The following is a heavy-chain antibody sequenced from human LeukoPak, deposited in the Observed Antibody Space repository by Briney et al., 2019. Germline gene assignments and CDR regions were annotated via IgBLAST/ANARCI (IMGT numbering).Heavy chain of an antibody. CDR2: INHSGST. CDR3: ARETALYCSSTSCYAFDI. D-gene: IGHD2-2*01. V-gene: IGHV4-34*01. Sequence: SETLSLTCTVSGGSISSYYWSWIRQPPGKGLEWIGEINHSGSTNYNPSLKSRVTISVDTSKNQFSLKLSSVTAADTAVYYCARETALYCSSTSCYAFDIWGQGTMVTVSS. CDR1: GGSISSYY. J-gene: IGHJ3*02.